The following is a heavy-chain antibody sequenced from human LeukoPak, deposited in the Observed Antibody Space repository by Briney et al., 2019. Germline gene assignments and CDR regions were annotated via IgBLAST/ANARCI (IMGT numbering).Heavy chain of an antibody. CDR3: ARDLKGPPAVAGTTPGH. D-gene: IGHD6-19*01. CDR2: IYTSGST. J-gene: IGHJ3*01. Sequence: PSETLSLTCTVSGGSISSGSYYWSWIRQPAGKGLEWIGRIYTSGSTNYNPSLKSRVTISVDTSKNQFSLKLSSVTAADTAVYYCARDLKGPPAVAGTTPGHWGQGTMVTVSS. CDR1: GGSISSGSYY. V-gene: IGHV4-61*02.